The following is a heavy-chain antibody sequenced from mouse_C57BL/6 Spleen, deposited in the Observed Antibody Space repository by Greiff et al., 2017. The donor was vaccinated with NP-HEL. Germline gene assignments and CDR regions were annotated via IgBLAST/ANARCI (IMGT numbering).Heavy chain of an antibody. D-gene: IGHD2-12*01. J-gene: IGHJ4*01. Sequence: VQLQQSGAELVMPGASVKLSCKASGYTFTSYWMHWVKQRPGQGLEWIGEIDPSDSYPNYNQKFKGKSTLTVDKSSSTAYMQLSSLTSEDSAVYYCARTTDYAMDYWGQGTSVTVSS. CDR1: GYTFTSYW. CDR3: ARTTDYAMDY. V-gene: IGHV1-69*01. CDR2: IDPSDSYP.